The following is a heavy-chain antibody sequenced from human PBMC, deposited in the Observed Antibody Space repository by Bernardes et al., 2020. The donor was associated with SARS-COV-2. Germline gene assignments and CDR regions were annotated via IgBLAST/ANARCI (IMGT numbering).Heavy chain of an antibody. CDR3: AIPPTNYDRFGMDV. D-gene: IGHD3-22*01. CDR1: GYPFTGYY. CDR2: INPNSGGT. V-gene: IGHV1-2*02. J-gene: IGHJ6*02. Sequence: ASVKVSCKASGYPFTGYYMDWVRQAPGQGLEWMGWINPNSGGTNYAQKFQGRVTMTRDTSISTAYMELNRLRSDDTAVYYCAIPPTNYDRFGMDVWGQGTRVTVSS.